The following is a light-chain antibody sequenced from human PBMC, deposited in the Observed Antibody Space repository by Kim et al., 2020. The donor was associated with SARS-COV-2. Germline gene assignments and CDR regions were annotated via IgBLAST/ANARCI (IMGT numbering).Light chain of an antibody. CDR3: QQCYSSHT. V-gene: IGKV1-39*01. J-gene: IGKJ2*01. CDR2: AAS. Sequence: DIQMSQSPSSLSASVGDRVTITCRASQNIKNYLSWYQQKQGKAPKLLIYAASTLQRGVPSRFSGSGSGTDFTLTISSLQPEDFATYYCQQCYSSHTFGQGTKLE. CDR1: QNIKNY.